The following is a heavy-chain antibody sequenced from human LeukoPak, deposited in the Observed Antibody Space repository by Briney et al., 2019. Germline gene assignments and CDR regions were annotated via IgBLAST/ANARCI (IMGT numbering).Heavy chain of an antibody. D-gene: IGHD3-10*01. V-gene: IGHV3-7*01. CDR2: IKQDGSEK. CDR3: AKDSYYGSGSLDY. J-gene: IGHJ4*02. CDR1: GFTFSSYW. Sequence: PGGSLRLSCAASGFTFSSYWMSWVRQAPGKGLEWVANIKQDGSEKYYVDSVKGRFTISRDNSKNTLYLQMNSLRAEDTAVYYCAKDSYYGSGSLDYWGQGTLVTVSS.